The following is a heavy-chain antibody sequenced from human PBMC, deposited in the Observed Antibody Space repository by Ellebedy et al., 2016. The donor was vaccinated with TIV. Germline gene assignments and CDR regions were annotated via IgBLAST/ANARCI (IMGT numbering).Heavy chain of an antibody. J-gene: IGHJ4*02. CDR1: GFTFSSYW. CDR3: APGGGNGAFDY. V-gene: IGHV3-74*01. CDR2: INSDGSST. Sequence: HTGGSLRLSXAASGFTFSSYWMHWVRQAPGKGLVWVSRINSDGSSTSYADSVKGRFTISRDNAKNTLYLQMNSLRAEDTAVYYCAPGGGNGAFDYWGQGTLVTVSS. D-gene: IGHD4-23*01.